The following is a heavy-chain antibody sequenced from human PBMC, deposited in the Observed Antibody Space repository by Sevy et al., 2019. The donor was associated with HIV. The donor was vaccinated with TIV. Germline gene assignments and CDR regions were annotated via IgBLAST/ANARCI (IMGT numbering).Heavy chain of an antibody. J-gene: IGHJ4*02. CDR3: ATNWQLDD. CDR2: ISASGETT. CDR1: GFTFINYG. D-gene: IGHD6-13*01. Sequence: GGSLRLSCAASGFTFINYGMSWVRQAPGKGLEWVSLISASGETTYYADSVKGRFTISRDNSKNTLYLQMNSLRAEDTAIYYCATNWQLDDWGQGTLVTVSS. V-gene: IGHV3-23*01.